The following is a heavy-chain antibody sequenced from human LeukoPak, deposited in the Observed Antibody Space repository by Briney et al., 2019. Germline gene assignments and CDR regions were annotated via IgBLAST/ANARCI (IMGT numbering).Heavy chain of an antibody. V-gene: IGHV4-59*01. CDR2: IYYSGNT. CDR1: GGSISSYY. D-gene: IGHD4-17*01. J-gene: IGHJ4*02. CDR3: ARERGTTVTNYFDY. Sequence: SETLSLTCTVSGGSISSYYWSWIRQPPGKGLEWIGYIYYSGNTNYNPSLKSRVTISVDTSKNQFSLKLSSVTAADTAVYYCARERGTTVTNYFDYWGQGTLVTVSS.